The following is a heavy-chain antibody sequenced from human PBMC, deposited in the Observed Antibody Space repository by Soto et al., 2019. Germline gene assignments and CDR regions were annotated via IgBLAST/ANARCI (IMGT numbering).Heavy chain of an antibody. J-gene: IGHJ6*02. CDR1: GFTFSSYA. D-gene: IGHD3-16*01. V-gene: IGHV3-30-3*01. Sequence: QVQLAGSGGGVVQPGRSLRLSCAASGFTFSSYAMHWVRQAPGKGLEWVAVISYDGSNKYYADSVKGRFTISRDNSKNTPYLQMNRLRAEDTAVYYCARDRGGLYYYGMDVWGQGTTVTVSS. CDR2: ISYDGSNK. CDR3: ARDRGGLYYYGMDV.